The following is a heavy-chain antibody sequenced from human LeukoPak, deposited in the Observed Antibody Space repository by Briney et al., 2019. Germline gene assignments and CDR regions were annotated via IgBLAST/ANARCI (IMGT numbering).Heavy chain of an antibody. CDR1: GGSISSGSYY. CDR2: IYTSGST. J-gene: IGHJ6*03. CDR3: ARVTMVRGEYYYYYYMDV. D-gene: IGHD3-10*01. Sequence: SETLSLTCSVSGGSISSGSYYWSWIRQPAGKGLEWIGRIYTSGSTNYNPSLKSRVTISVDTSKNQFSLKLSSVTAADTAVYYCARVTMVRGEYYYYYYMDVWGKGTTVTISS. V-gene: IGHV4-61*02.